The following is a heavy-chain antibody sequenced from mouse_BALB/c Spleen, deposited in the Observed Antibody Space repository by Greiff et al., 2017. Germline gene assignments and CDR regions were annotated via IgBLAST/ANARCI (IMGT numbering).Heavy chain of an antibody. J-gene: IGHJ4*01. CDR2: ISDGGSYT. CDR1: GFTFSDYY. V-gene: IGHV5-4*02. Sequence: EVMLVESGGGLVKPGGSLKLSCAASGFTFSDYYMYWVRQTPEKRLEWVATISDGGSYTYYPDSVKGRFTISRDNAKNNLYLQMSSLKSEDTAMYYCARAQYYAMDYWGQGTSVTVSS. CDR3: ARAQYYAMDY.